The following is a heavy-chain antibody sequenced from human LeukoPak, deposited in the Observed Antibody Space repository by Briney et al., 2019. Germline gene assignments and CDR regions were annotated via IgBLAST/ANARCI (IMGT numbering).Heavy chain of an antibody. D-gene: IGHD5-18*01. J-gene: IGHJ6*03. CDR2: IKQDGSDK. V-gene: IGHV3-7*01. CDR3: ARDRYSHGYGWGGGYYYYYMDV. CDR1: GFTFSDYW. Sequence: GGSLRLSCAASGFTFSDYWMTWVRQAPGKGLEWVAKIKQDGSDKYYVDSVKGRFTISRDNAKNSVLLQMNSLRAEDTAVYYCARDRYSHGYGWGGGYYYYYMDVWGKGTTVTVSS.